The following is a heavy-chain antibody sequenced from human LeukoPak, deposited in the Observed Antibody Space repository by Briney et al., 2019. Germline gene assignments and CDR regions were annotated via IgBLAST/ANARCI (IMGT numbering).Heavy chain of an antibody. CDR1: GYILTNYA. V-gene: IGHV1-3*01. D-gene: IGHD2-2*01. CDR3: AKGNPPRVPAAPLGYYYYYMDV. J-gene: IGHJ6*03. CDR2: ISGGSGDT. Sequence: ASVKVSCKASGYILTNYAMHWVRQAPGQRLEWMGRISGGSGDTKYSQKFQDRVTITRDTSASTAYMELNSLRSEDTAVYYCAKGNPPRVPAAPLGYYYYYMDVWGKGTTVTVSS.